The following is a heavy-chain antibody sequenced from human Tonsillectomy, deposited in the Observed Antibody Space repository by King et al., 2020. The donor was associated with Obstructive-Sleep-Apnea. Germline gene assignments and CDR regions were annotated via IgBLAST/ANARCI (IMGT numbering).Heavy chain of an antibody. J-gene: IGHJ6*02. CDR2: IYYSGST. V-gene: IGHV4-59*01. CDR1: GGSISSYY. CDR3: ARDQVAAATIPSVGMDV. D-gene: IGHD6-13*01. Sequence: QLQESGPGLVKPSETLSLTCTVSGGSISSYYWSWIRQPPGKGLEWIGYIYYSGSTNYNPSLKSRVTISVDTSKNQFSRKLSAVTAADTAAYYCARDQVAAATIPSVGMDVWGQGTTVTVSS.